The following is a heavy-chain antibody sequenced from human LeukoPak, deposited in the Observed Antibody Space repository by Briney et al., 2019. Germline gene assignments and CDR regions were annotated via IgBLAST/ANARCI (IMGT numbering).Heavy chain of an antibody. CDR1: GFIFSSNY. CDR2: IYTGGST. CDR3: ARSQLGRSHLPEQFDP. D-gene: IGHD1-1*01. J-gene: IGHJ5*02. Sequence: GGSLRLSCAASGFIFSSNYMNWVRQAPGKGLEWVSVIYTGGSTYYADSVKGRFTISRDNSKNTPYLQMNSLRAEDTAVYYCARSQLGRSHLPEQFDPWGQGTLVTVSP. V-gene: IGHV3-53*01.